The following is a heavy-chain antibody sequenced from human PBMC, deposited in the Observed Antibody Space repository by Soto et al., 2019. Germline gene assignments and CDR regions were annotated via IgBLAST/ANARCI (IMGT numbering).Heavy chain of an antibody. Sequence: ASVKVSCKTSGYTFTEFDINWVRQAPGQGLEWMGWMNTNTGNTGYAQKFQGRVTMTRDTSISTAYMELRRLGSEDTAVYYCARVVRFFGGHAGYWGQGTLVTVSS. CDR1: GYTFTEFD. V-gene: IGHV1-8*01. CDR2: MNTNTGNT. J-gene: IGHJ4*02. CDR3: ARVVRFFGGHAGY. D-gene: IGHD3-3*01.